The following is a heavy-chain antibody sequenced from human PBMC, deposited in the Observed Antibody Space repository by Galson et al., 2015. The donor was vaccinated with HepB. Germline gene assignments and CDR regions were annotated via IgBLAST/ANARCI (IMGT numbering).Heavy chain of an antibody. CDR3: ARVIGYCSSTSCYTYYLDY. Sequence: SVKVSCKASGYTFTSYGISWVRQAPGQGLEWMGWISAYNGNTNYAQKLQGRVTMTTDTSTSTAYMELRSLRSDDTAVYYCARVIGYCSSTSCYTYYLDYWGQGTLVTVSS. D-gene: IGHD2-2*01. J-gene: IGHJ4*02. V-gene: IGHV1-18*04. CDR2: ISAYNGNT. CDR1: GYTFTSYG.